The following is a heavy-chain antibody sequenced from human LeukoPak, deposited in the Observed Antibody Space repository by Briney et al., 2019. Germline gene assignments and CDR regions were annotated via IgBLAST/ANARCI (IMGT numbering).Heavy chain of an antibody. D-gene: IGHD6-13*01. CDR3: ATLGMAAAGTERN. V-gene: IGHV1-46*01. CDR1: GYTFTSYY. J-gene: IGHJ4*02. Sequence: GASVKVSCKASGYTFTSYYMHWVRQAPGQGLEWMGTINPSGGSTSYAQKFQGRVTMTRDTSTSTVYMELSSLRSEDTAMYYCATLGMAAAGTERNWGQGTLVTVSS. CDR2: INPSGGST.